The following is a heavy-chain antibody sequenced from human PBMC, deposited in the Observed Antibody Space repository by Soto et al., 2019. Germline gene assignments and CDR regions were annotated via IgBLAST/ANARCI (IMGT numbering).Heavy chain of an antibody. CDR1: GGTFSSYA. CDR2: IIPIFGTA. CDR3: ASSGVTMLVVVTYYYYGMDV. Sequence: QVQLVQSGAEVKKPGSSVKVSCKASGGTFSSYAISWVRQAPGQGLEWMGEIIPIFGTANYAQKFQARVTITGDESTGTGYMELGSLRAEDTAVNYCASSGVTMLVVVTYYYYGMDVWGQGTTVTVSS. V-gene: IGHV1-69*01. J-gene: IGHJ6*01. D-gene: IGHD3-22*01.